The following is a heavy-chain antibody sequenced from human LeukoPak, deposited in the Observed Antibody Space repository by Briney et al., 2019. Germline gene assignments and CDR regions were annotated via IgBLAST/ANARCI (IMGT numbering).Heavy chain of an antibody. V-gene: IGHV1-18*01. CDR1: GYAFSFYG. J-gene: IGHJ4*02. CDR3: QRITIFGVVIDFDY. Sequence: DSVKVSCKASGYAFSFYGINWVRQAPGQGLEWMGFISVNNGNTHYAEKFQGRVTMATDTSTSTAYLEVRSLRSGDTAVYYCQRITIFGVVIDFDYWGPGTLVTVSS. CDR2: ISVNNGNT. D-gene: IGHD3-3*01.